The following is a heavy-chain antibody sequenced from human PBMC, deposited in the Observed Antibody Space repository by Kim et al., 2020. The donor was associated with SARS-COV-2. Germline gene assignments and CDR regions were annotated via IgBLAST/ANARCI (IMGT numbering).Heavy chain of an antibody. CDR3: TRLDSYGSGTFSSYWYFD. V-gene: IGHV1-3*01. J-gene: IGHJ2*01. Sequence: ASVKVYCKASGYSFSLYAIHWVRQAPGQSLEWMGGINAGNGDTKYSDKFQGRVTITRDKSADIAYMEMSGLRSEDTAVYFCTRLDSYGSGTFSSYWYFD. D-gene: IGHD3-10*01. CDR1: GYSFSLYA. CDR2: INAGNGDT.